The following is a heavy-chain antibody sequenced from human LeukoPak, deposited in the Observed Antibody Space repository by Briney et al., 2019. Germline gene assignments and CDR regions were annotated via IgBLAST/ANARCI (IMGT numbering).Heavy chain of an antibody. D-gene: IGHD3-3*01. V-gene: IGHV3-48*03. Sequence: PGGSLILSCAASGFTFSTYEMNWFRQAPGKGLEWVAYINSRDSPVYYADAVKGRFTISRDNAKNSLYLQMNGLRAEDTAVYYCARVLLGYYGFWSGYVTDYWGQGTLVSVSS. CDR1: GFTFSTYE. J-gene: IGHJ4*02. CDR3: ARVLLGYYGFWSGYVTDY. CDR2: INSRDSPV.